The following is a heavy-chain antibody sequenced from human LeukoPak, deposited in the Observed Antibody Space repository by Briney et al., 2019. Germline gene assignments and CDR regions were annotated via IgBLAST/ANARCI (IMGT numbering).Heavy chain of an antibody. CDR2: IYPGDSDT. Sequence: GESLKISCKGSGYSFTSYWIGWVRQMPGKGLEWMGIIYPGDSDTRYSPSFQGQVTISADKSISTAYLQWSSLKASDTAMYYCARQVVPSKLRHFDWPRAFDIWGQGTMVTVSS. CDR1: GYSFTSYW. CDR3: ARQVVPSKLRHFDWPRAFDI. V-gene: IGHV5-51*01. J-gene: IGHJ3*02. D-gene: IGHD3-9*01.